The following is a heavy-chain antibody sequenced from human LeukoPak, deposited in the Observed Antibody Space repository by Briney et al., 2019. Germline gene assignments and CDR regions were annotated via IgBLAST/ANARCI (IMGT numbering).Heavy chain of an antibody. CDR3: VRDMGGWQTYFDY. D-gene: IGHD6-19*01. Sequence: GGSLRLSCTASGFTVSNSYMSWVRQAPGKGLEWVSLIYRGDSTYYADSVKGRFTISRDNATNSLYLQLNSLRAEDTAVYYCVRDMGGWQTYFDYWGQGTLVTVSS. J-gene: IGHJ4*02. V-gene: IGHV3-66*01. CDR2: IYRGDST. CDR1: GFTVSNSY.